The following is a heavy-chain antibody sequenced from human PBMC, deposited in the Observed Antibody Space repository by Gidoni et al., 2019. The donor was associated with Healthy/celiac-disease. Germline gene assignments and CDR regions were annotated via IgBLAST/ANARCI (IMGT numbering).Heavy chain of an antibody. CDR3: ARHIVTMVQGVIITWGYFDY. V-gene: IGHV4-39*01. J-gene: IGHJ4*02. Sequence: QLQLQESGPGLVKPSETLSLTCTVSGGSISSSSYYWGWIRQPPGKVLGWIGCIYYMWSTYYNPSLKSRVPISVDTSKNQFSLKLSSVTAADTAVYYCARHIVTMVQGVIITWGYFDYWGQGTLVTVSS. CDR2: IYYMWST. CDR1: GGSISSSSYY. D-gene: IGHD3-10*01.